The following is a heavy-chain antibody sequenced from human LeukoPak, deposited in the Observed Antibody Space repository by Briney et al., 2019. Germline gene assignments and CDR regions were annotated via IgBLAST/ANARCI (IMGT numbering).Heavy chain of an antibody. V-gene: IGHV3-74*03. CDR1: GFTFSNYW. J-gene: IGHJ5*02. Sequence: GGSLRLSCAASGFTFSNYWMHGVRQSPGKGLIWVARINSDGTTTKYADSVKGRFTISRDNAKNPLYLQIKSLRAEDTAVYSCVRAPATVTFDPWGQGTLVTVSS. D-gene: IGHD3-16*02. CDR2: INSDGTTT. CDR3: VRAPATVTFDP.